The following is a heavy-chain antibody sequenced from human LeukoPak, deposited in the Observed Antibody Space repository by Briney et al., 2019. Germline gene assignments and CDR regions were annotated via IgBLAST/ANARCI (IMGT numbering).Heavy chain of an antibody. CDR3: AKDPNDYVWGSYRVD. CDR1: GFTLSSYA. CDR2: ISGSGGST. J-gene: IGHJ4*02. V-gene: IGHV3-23*01. D-gene: IGHD3-16*02. Sequence: GGSLRLSCAASGFTLSSYAMSWVRQAPGKGLEWVSAISGSGGSTYYADSVKGRFAISRDNSKNTLYLQMNSLRAEDTAVYYCAKDPNDYVWGSYRVDWGQGTLVTVSS.